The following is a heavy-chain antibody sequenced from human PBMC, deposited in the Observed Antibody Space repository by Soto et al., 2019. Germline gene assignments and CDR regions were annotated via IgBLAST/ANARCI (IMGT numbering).Heavy chain of an antibody. CDR2: ISGSGGST. J-gene: IGHJ6*02. V-gene: IGHV3-23*01. Sequence: GGSLRLSCAASGFTFSSYAMSWVRQAPGKGLEWVSAISGSGGSTYYADSVKGRFTISRDNSKNTLYLQMNSLRAEDTAVYYCAKNYDFWSGYYRLYYYYYGMDVWGQGTTVTVSS. D-gene: IGHD3-3*01. CDR3: AKNYDFWSGYYRLYYYYYGMDV. CDR1: GFTFSSYA.